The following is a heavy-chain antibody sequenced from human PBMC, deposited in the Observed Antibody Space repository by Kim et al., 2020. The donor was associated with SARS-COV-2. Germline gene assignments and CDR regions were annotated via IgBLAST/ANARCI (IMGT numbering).Heavy chain of an antibody. J-gene: IGHJ6*02. CDR2: INAGNGNT. D-gene: IGHD3-3*01. V-gene: IGHV1-3*01. CDR3: ARAGSSYYDFWSGYYYGMDV. CDR1: GYTFTSYA. Sequence: VKVSCKASGYTFTSYAMHWVRQAPGQRLEWMGWINAGNGNTKYSQKFQGRVTITRDTSASTAYMELSSLRSEDTAVYYCARAGSSYYDFWSGYYYGMDVWGQGTTVTVSS.